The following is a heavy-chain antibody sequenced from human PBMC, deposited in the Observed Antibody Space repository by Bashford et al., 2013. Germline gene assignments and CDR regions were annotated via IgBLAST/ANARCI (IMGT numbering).Heavy chain of an antibody. Sequence: GSLRLSCAASGFTFSDHYMDWVRQAPGKGLEWVGRSRNKAKSYTTVYAASVKGRFTISRDDSKNSVYLQMNSLKTEDTAVYYCTRMYYYDSSGYYKSFDHWGQGTLVTVSS. V-gene: IGHV3-72*01. J-gene: IGHJ4*02. CDR3: TRMYYYDSSGYYKSFDH. D-gene: IGHD3-22*01. CDR2: SRNKAKSYTT. CDR1: GFTFSDHY.